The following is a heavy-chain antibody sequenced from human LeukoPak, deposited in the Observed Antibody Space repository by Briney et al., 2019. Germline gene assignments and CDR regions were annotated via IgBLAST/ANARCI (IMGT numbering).Heavy chain of an antibody. CDR3: ARASTTVPNLLDH. CDR1: GFTFSTYW. J-gene: IGHJ4*02. D-gene: IGHD4-17*01. V-gene: IGHV3-74*01. Sequence: GGSLPLSCAASGFTFSTYWMHWLRQAPGKGLVWVARIKGDGSSTIYADSVKGRFTISRDNSKNTLYLQTSSLRAEDTAVYYCARASTTVPNLLDHWGRGTLVTVSS. CDR2: IKGDGSST.